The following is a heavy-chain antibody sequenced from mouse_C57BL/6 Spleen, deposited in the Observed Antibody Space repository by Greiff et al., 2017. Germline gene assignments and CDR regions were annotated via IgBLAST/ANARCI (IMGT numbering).Heavy chain of an antibody. CDR3: TGGSSYGYFDV. CDR1: GFTFSNYW. CDR2: IRLKSDNYAT. Sequence: DVKLQESGGGLVQPGGSMKLSCVASGFTFSNYWMNWVRQSPEKGLEWVAQIRLKSDNYATHYAESVKGRFTISRDDSKSSVYLQMNNLRAEDTGIYYCTGGSSYGYFDVWGTGTTVTVSS. V-gene: IGHV6-3*01. D-gene: IGHD1-1*01. J-gene: IGHJ1*03.